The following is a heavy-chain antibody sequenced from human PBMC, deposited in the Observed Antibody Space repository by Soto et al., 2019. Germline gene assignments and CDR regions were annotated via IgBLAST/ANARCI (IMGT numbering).Heavy chain of an antibody. CDR1: GGSISSYY. Sequence: PSETLSLTCTVSGGSISSYYWSWIRQPPGKGLEWIGYIYYSGSTYYNPSLKSRVTISVDTSKNQFSLKLSSVTAADTAVYYCAREVAHYDILTGYPEYGMDVWGQGTTVTVSS. D-gene: IGHD3-9*01. V-gene: IGHV4-59*12. CDR2: IYYSGST. CDR3: AREVAHYDILTGYPEYGMDV. J-gene: IGHJ6*02.